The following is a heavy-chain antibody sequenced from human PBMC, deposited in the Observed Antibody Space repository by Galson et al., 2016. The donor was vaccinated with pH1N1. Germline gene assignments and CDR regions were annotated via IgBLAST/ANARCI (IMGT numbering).Heavy chain of an antibody. Sequence: SLRLSCTASGFTFSNYAMSWVRQAAGRGLEWVSTIGGGGDRTYYTDSVKGRFTISSDNSKDTLYLQMNILRAEDTALHFCAKDHSQWEFFKDYWGQGTLVTVSS. D-gene: IGHD1-26*01. CDR1: GFTFSNYA. V-gene: IGHV3-23*01. CDR3: AKDHSQWEFFKDY. J-gene: IGHJ4*02. CDR2: IGGGGDRT.